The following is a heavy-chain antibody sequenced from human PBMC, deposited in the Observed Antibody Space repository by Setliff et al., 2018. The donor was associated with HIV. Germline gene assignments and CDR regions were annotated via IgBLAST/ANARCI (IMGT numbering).Heavy chain of an antibody. CDR3: ARAVVIGWFDP. CDR2: INHSGST. Sequence: PSETLSLTCAVYGGSFSGYYWSWIRQPPGKGLEWIGEINHSGSTNYNPSLKSRVTISVDTSKNQFSLKLSSVTAADTAVYYCARAVVIGWFDPWGQGTLVTVSS. V-gene: IGHV4-34*01. J-gene: IGHJ5*02. D-gene: IGHD3-22*01. CDR1: GGSFSGYY.